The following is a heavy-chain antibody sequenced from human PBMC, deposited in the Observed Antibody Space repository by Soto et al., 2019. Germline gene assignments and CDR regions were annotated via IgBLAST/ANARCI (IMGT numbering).Heavy chain of an antibody. Sequence: SETLSLTCTVSGGSISSGGYYWSWIRQHPGKGLEWIGYIYYSGSTDYNPSLKIRVTISVDTSKNQFSLKLSSVTAADTAVYYCARVIPSNYFDYWGQGTLVTVSS. D-gene: IGHD2-2*02. J-gene: IGHJ4*02. V-gene: IGHV4-31*03. CDR1: GGSISSGGYY. CDR3: ARVIPSNYFDY. CDR2: IYYSGST.